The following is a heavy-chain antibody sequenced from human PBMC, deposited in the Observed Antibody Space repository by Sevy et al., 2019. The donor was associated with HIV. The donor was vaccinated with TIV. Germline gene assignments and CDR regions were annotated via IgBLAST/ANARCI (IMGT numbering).Heavy chain of an antibody. CDR1: GYTLTKLS. CDR3: ATVGLRYYSGSSSYQGDWFDP. CDR2: FDPQDDEI. J-gene: IGHJ5*02. Sequence: ASVKVSCKVSGYTLTKLSIHWVRQAPGKGLEWMGDFDPQDDEILYAQRFQGRLTMTEDTSTETAYMEQSSLTSEDTAVYYCATVGLRYYSGSSSYQGDWFDPWGQGTLVTVSS. D-gene: IGHD2-15*01. V-gene: IGHV1-24*01.